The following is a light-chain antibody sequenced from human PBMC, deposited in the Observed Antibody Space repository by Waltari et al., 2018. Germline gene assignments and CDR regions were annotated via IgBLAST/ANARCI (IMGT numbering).Light chain of an antibody. CDR2: DAT. J-gene: IGKJ5*01. CDR3: QQSKTWPIN. V-gene: IGKV3-11*01. Sequence: DIVLTQSPATFSLSRGESATLSCRASQSVSSFLACYQQKRGQAPRLLIYDATTRATGIPARFSGSGSGTDFTLTISSLEPEDFAVYYCQQSKTWPINFGQETRLEIK. CDR1: QSVSSF.